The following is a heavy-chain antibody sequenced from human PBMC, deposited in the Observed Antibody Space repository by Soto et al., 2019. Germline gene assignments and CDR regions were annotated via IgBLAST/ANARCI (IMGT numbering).Heavy chain of an antibody. J-gene: IGHJ4*02. D-gene: IGHD3-3*02. Sequence: GSLRLSCAASGLSVTSNHISWVRQAPGKGLEWVSLIYSGGSGTLYADSVRGRFTVSRDSSQNTVYLHMNSLRVEDTALYYCTRDVAGRAHFVRFDYWGQGTLVTVSS. V-gene: IGHV3-53*01. CDR1: GLSVTSNH. CDR3: TRDVAGRAHFVRFDY. CDR2: IYSGGSGT.